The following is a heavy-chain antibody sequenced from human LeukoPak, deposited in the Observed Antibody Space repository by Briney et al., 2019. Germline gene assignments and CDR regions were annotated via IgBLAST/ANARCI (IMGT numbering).Heavy chain of an antibody. J-gene: IGHJ2*01. CDR3: ARDVQVYWYFDL. D-gene: IGHD1-1*01. CDR1: GFTFSSYW. Sequence: GGTLTLSCAASGFTFSSYWMHWVRQPPGKGLMWVSRTSPGGSGTVYADAVRGRFTISRDNAKNTLYLQMNSLTAEDTAVYYCARDVQVYWYFDLWGRGTLVTVSS. CDR2: TSPGGSGT. V-gene: IGHV3-74*01.